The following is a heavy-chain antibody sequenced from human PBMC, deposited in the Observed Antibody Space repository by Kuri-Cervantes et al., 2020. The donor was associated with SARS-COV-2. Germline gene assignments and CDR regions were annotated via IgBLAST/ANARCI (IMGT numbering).Heavy chain of an antibody. Sequence: GGSLKISCAASGFTCDEYAMHWVRQAPGKGLEWGSLISWDGGSTYYADSVKGRFTISRDNSKNSLYLQMNSPRAEDTALYYCAKASNYYSSGSYLDYWGQGTLVTVSS. CDR2: ISWDGGST. CDR3: AKASNYYSSGSYLDY. V-gene: IGHV3-43D*03. CDR1: GFTCDEYA. J-gene: IGHJ4*02. D-gene: IGHD3-10*01.